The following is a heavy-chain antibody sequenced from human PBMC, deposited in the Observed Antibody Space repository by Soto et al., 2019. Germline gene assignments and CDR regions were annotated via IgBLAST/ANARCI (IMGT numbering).Heavy chain of an antibody. CDR1: GYTFTSYG. J-gene: IGHJ5*02. CDR3: ARHTPWVYGDYSGYGNPFDP. CDR2: ISAYNGNT. Sequence: QVQLVQSGAEVKKPGASVKVSCKASGYTFTSYGISWVRQAPGQGLEWMGWISAYNGNTNYAQKLQGRVTMTTDTSTSPEYTEPRRLRSADAALCYCARHTPWVYGDYSGYGNPFDPRGQGTLVTGSS. D-gene: IGHD4-17*01. V-gene: IGHV1-18*01.